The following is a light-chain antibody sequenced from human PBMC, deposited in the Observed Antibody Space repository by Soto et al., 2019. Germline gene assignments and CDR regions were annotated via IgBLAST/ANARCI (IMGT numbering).Light chain of an antibody. CDR2: AAS. V-gene: IGKV1-27*01. CDR3: QQLHSFVLT. CDR1: QDIGNF. Sequence: DIQMTQSPSSLSAFVGDRVTITCRASQDIGNFLAWYQQKPGKVPKLLIYAASTLQSGVPSRFSGSGSGTDFTLTIRGLQPEDFATYYCQQLHSFVLTFGGGTKVEMK. J-gene: IGKJ4*01.